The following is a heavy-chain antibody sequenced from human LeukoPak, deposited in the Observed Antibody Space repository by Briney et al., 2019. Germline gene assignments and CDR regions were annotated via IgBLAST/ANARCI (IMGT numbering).Heavy chain of an antibody. CDR3: AEVNTD. V-gene: IGHV3-7*01. CDR1: GFTFSDYY. J-gene: IGHJ4*02. Sequence: GGSLRLSCAASGFTFSDYYMSWIRQAPGKGLEWVANINQDGSEKYYVDSVKGRFTISRDNAKNSLYPQMNSLRAEDTAVYYCAEVNTDWGQGTLVAVSS. D-gene: IGHD3-22*01. CDR2: INQDGSEK.